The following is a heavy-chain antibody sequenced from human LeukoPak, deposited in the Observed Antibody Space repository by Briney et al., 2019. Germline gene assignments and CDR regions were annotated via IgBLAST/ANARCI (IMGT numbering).Heavy chain of an antibody. D-gene: IGHD4-23*01. CDR1: GFTFDDYG. CDR2: INWNGGST. J-gene: IGHJ3*02. Sequence: GGSLRLSCAASGFTFDDYGMSWGRQAPGKGLEWVSGINWNGGSTGYADSVKGRFTISRDNAKNSLYLQMNSLRAEDTALYYCARGDYGGNSDHDAFDIWGQGTMVTVSS. V-gene: IGHV3-20*04. CDR3: ARGDYGGNSDHDAFDI.